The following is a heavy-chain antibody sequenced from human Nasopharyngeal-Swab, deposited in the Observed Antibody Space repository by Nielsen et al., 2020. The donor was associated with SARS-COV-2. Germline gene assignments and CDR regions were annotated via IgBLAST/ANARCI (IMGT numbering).Heavy chain of an antibody. V-gene: IGHV3-21*01. CDR1: GFTFSSYS. CDR2: ISSSSSYI. Sequence: GESLKISCAASGFTFSSYSMNWVRQAPGKGLEWVSSISSSSSYIYYADSVKGRFTISRDNAKNSLYLQMSSLRAEDTAVYYCARSQGERRAGAFDIWGQGTMVTVSS. CDR3: ARSQGERRAGAFDI. J-gene: IGHJ3*02. D-gene: IGHD1-1*01.